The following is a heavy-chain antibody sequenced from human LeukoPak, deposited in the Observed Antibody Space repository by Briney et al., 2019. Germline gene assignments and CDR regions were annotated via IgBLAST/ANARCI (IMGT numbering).Heavy chain of an antibody. J-gene: IGHJ4*02. CDR1: GFTFSSYG. Sequence: GGSLRLSCAASGFTFSSYGMHWVRQAPGKGLEGVAFIRYDGSNKYYADSVKGRFTISRDNSKNTLYLQMNSLRAEDKAVYYCAKDVLAVADYWGQGTLVSV. V-gene: IGHV3-30*02. CDR3: AKDVLAVADY. CDR2: IRYDGSNK. D-gene: IGHD6-19*01.